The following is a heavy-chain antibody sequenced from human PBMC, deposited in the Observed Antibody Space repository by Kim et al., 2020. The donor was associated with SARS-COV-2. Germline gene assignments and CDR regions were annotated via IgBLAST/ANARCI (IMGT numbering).Heavy chain of an antibody. CDR1: GFTFSSYE. Sequence: GGSLRLSCAASGFTFSSYEMNWVRQAPGKGLEWVSYISSSGSTIYYADSVKGRFTISRDNAKNSLYLQMNSLRAEDTAVYYCATTLDAYDYGDYDDAFDIWGQGTMVTVSS. CDR2: ISSSGSTI. V-gene: IGHV3-48*03. J-gene: IGHJ3*02. CDR3: ATTLDAYDYGDYDDAFDI. D-gene: IGHD4-17*01.